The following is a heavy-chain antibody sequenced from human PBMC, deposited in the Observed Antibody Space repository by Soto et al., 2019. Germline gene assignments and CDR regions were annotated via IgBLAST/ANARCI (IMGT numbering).Heavy chain of an antibody. J-gene: IGHJ6*02. CDR1: GGTFSSYA. CDR2: IIPIFGTA. Sequence: SVKVSCKASGGTFSSYAISWVRQAPGQGLEWMGGIIPIFGTANYAQKFQGRVTITADESTSTAYMELSSLRSEDTAVYYCAREGYSHGTIMNYYYYYGMDVWGQGTTVTVSS. D-gene: IGHD5-18*01. CDR3: AREGYSHGTIMNYYYYYGMDV. V-gene: IGHV1-69*13.